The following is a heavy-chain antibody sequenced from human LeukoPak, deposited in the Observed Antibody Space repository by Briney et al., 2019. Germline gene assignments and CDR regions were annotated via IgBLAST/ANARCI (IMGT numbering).Heavy chain of an antibody. D-gene: IGHD3-22*01. CDR2: FDPEDGET. J-gene: IGHJ1*01. Sequence: APVKASCKVSRYTLTELSIHWVPQAPGKRLEWMGGFDPEDGETIYAPRFQGRVTMADDTSTDTAYMELSSLRCEDAALYYCATVSYYYDSSGYQGYFQHWGQGTLVTVSS. CDR3: ATVSYYYDSSGYQGYFQH. CDR1: RYTLTELS. V-gene: IGHV1-24*01.